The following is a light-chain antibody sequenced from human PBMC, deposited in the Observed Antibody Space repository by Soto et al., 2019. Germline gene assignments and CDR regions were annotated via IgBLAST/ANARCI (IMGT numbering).Light chain of an antibody. CDR2: EVT. CDR3: SQFAGGGHPVL. Sequence: QSALTQPPSASGSLGQSVTISCTGTSSDVGGYNYVSWHQQHPGKAPKLMIYEVTKRPSGVPDRFSGSKSGNTASLTVSGVQADDEADYYCSQFAGGGHPVLFGGGTKLTVL. V-gene: IGLV2-8*01. CDR1: SSDVGGYNY. J-gene: IGLJ2*01.